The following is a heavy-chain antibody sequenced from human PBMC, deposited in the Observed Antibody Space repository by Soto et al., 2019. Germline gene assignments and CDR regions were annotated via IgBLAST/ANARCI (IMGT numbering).Heavy chain of an antibody. CDR1: GFTFSDHY. CDR2: TRNKANSYTT. V-gene: IGHV3-72*01. CDR3: ARESPLGPVVV. D-gene: IGHD7-27*01. Sequence: EVQLVESGGGLVQPGGSLRLSCAASGFTFSDHYMDWVRQAPGKGLEWVGRTRNKANSYTTEYAASVKGRFTISRDDSKNSLYLQMNSLKTEDTAVYYCARESPLGPVVVWGQGTTVTVSS. J-gene: IGHJ6*02.